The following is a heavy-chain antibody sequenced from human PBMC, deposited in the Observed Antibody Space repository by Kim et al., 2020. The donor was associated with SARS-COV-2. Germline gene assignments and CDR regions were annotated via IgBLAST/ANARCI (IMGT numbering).Heavy chain of an antibody. Sequence: SETLSLTCTVSGGSISSSSYYWGWIRQPPGKGLEWIGSIYYSGSTYYNPSLKSRVTISVDTSKNQFSLKLSSVTAADTAVYYCARDLKVVQLPQAWFDPWGQGTLVTVSS. CDR3: ARDLKVVQLPQAWFDP. CDR2: IYYSGST. D-gene: IGHD1-1*01. V-gene: IGHV4-39*07. J-gene: IGHJ5*02. CDR1: GGSISSSSYY.